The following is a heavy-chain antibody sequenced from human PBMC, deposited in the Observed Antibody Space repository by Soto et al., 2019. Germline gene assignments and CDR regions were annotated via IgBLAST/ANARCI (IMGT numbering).Heavy chain of an antibody. CDR3: ARGITLPTPLDY. Sequence: ASVKVSCKASGYTFTSYAMHWVRQAPGQRLEWMGWINAGNGNTKYSQKFQGRVTITRDTSASTAYMELSSLRSEDTAVYYCARGITLPTPLDYWGQVTLLTVSS. V-gene: IGHV1-3*01. CDR2: INAGNGNT. D-gene: IGHD1-20*01. CDR1: GYTFTSYA. J-gene: IGHJ4*02.